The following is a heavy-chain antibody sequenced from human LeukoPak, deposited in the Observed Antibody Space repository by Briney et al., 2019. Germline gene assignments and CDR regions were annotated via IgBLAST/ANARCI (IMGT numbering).Heavy chain of an antibody. CDR1: GFTVSSNY. CDR2: IYKTGST. D-gene: IGHD5-12*01. J-gene: IGHJ4*02. Sequence: GGSLRLSCAASGFTVSSNYMSWVRQAPGKGLEWVSVIYKTGSTYYADSVKGRFTISRDNAKNSLYLQMKSLRAEDTAVYYCARDPYSGYDLQAFDYWGQGTLVTVSS. V-gene: IGHV3-66*01. CDR3: ARDPYSGYDLQAFDY.